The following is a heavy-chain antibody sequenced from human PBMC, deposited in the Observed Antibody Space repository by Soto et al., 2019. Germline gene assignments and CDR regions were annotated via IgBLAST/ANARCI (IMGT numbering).Heavy chain of an antibody. CDR3: ARGISYDY. J-gene: IGHJ4*02. Sequence: QVQLQQWGAGLLKPSETLSLTCAVYCGSFSGSYWSWIRQPPGKGLEWIGEINHSGSTNYNPSLKSRVTISVDTSNNQFYLKLSSVTAADTAVYYFARGISYDYWGQGTLVTVSS. CDR1: CGSFSGSY. V-gene: IGHV4-34*01. D-gene: IGHD3-3*02. CDR2: INHSGST.